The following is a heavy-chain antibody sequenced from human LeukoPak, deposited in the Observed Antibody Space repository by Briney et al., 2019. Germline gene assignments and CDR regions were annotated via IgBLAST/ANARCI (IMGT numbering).Heavy chain of an antibody. CDR2: IYYRGST. J-gene: IGHJ5*02. CDR3: ARVVYRGENWFDP. V-gene: IGHV4-59*01. CDR1: GGSINSYF. D-gene: IGHD3-10*01. Sequence: SETLSLTCSVSGGSINSYFWSWIRQPPGKGLEWIGYIYYRGSTNYNPSLKSRVTISIDTSKNQYSLKLTSVTAADTAVYYCARVVYRGENWFDPWGQGTLVTVSS.